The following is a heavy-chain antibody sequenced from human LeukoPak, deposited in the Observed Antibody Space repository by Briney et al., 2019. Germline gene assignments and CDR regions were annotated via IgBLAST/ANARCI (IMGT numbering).Heavy chain of an antibody. V-gene: IGHV3-30-3*01. Sequence: GGSLRLSCAASEFTFSSYWMHWVRQAPGKGLEWVAVISYDGSNKYYADSVKGRFTISRDNSENTLYLQMNSLRAEDTAVYYCARAYCDRTTCYGMDVWGQGTTVTVSS. CDR3: ARAYCDRTTCYGMDV. CDR2: ISYDGSNK. D-gene: IGHD2-21*01. J-gene: IGHJ6*02. CDR1: EFTFSSYW.